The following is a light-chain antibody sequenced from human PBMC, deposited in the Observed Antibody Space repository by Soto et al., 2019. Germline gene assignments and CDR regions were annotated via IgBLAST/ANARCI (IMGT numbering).Light chain of an antibody. CDR1: QSVSIN. V-gene: IGKV3-15*01. CDR3: QQRSNWPLT. J-gene: IGKJ4*01. CDR2: GAS. Sequence: EVVLTQSPATLSVSPGERATLSCGASQSVSINLAWYQQKPGQAPRLLIYGASTRATGIPARFSGSRSGTDFTLTISSLQSEDFAVYYCQQRSNWPLTFGGGTKVEIK.